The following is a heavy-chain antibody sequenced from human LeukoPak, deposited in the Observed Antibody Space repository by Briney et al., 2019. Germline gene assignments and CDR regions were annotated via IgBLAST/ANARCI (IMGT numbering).Heavy chain of an antibody. Sequence: GGSLRLSCAASGFTFSSYSMNWVRQAPGKGLEWVSSISSSSSYIYYADSVKGRFTISRDNAKNSLYLQMNSLRAEDTAVYYCAGRGIAVAGPFDYWGQGTLVTVSS. V-gene: IGHV3-21*04. J-gene: IGHJ4*02. CDR2: ISSSSSYI. CDR1: GFTFSSYS. D-gene: IGHD6-19*01. CDR3: AGRGIAVAGPFDY.